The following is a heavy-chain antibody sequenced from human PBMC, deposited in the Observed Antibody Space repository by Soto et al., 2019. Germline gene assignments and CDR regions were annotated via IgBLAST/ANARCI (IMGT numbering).Heavy chain of an antibody. V-gene: IGHV3-13*04. J-gene: IGHJ6*02. CDR1: GFTFSSYD. CDR2: IGTAGDT. CDR3: ARGLLGYYGSGSYRVGMDV. D-gene: IGHD3-10*01. Sequence: EVQLVESGGGLVQPGGSLRLSCAASGFTFSSYDMHWVRQATGKGLEWVSAIGTAGDTYYPGSVKGRFTISRENAKNSLCLQMNSLRAGDTAVYYCARGLLGYYGSGSYRVGMDVWGQGTTVTVSS.